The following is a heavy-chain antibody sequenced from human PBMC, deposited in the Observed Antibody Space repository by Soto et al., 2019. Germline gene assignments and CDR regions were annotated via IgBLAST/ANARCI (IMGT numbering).Heavy chain of an antibody. V-gene: IGHV4-34*01. CDR2: INHSGST. D-gene: IGHD6-19*01. CDR1: GGSFSGYY. CDR3: ARSIAVSNYYYYGMDV. Sequence: SETLSLTCAVYGGSFSGYYWSWIRQPPGKGLEWIGEINHSGSTNYNPSLKSRVTISVGTSKNQFSLKLSSVTAADTAVYYCARSIAVSNYYYYGMDVWGQGTTVTVSS. J-gene: IGHJ6*02.